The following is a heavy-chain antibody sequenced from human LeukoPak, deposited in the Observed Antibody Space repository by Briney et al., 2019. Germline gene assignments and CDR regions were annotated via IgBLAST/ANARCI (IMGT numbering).Heavy chain of an antibody. CDR3: ARDKCSSTSCYIFDY. D-gene: IGHD2-2*01. CDR2: INPNSGGT. Sequence: ASVKVSSKASGYTFTGYYMHWVRQAPGRGLEWMGWINPNSGGTNYAQKFQGRVTMTRDTSISTAYMELSRLRSDDTAVYYCARDKCSSTSCYIFDYWGQGTLVTVSS. V-gene: IGHV1-2*02. CDR1: GYTFTGYY. J-gene: IGHJ4*02.